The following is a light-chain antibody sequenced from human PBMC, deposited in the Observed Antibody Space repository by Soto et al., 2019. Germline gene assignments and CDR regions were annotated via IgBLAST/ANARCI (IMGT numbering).Light chain of an antibody. J-gene: IGKJ1*01. CDR2: GAS. Sequence: EIVLTQSPVTLSLSPGERATLSCRASQSVSSYLAWYQQKPGQAPRLLIFGASSRATGIPDRFSGSGSETDFTLTISRLEPENFAVYYCQQYGSSPRTFGQGTKVDIK. V-gene: IGKV3-20*01. CDR3: QQYGSSPRT. CDR1: QSVSSY.